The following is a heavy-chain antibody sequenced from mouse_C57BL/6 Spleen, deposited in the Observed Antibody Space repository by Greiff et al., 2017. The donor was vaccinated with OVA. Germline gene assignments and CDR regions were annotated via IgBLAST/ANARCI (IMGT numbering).Heavy chain of an antibody. V-gene: IGHV5-4*03. J-gene: IGHJ2*01. CDR3: ARGTTVVGDYFDY. CDR1: GFTFSSYS. CDR2: ISDGGSYT. Sequence: EVMLVESGGGLVKPGGSLKLSCAASGFTFSSYSMSWVRQTPEKRLEWVATISDGGSYTYYPDNIKGRFTISRDNAKNNLYLQMSHLKSEDTAMYYCARGTTVVGDYFDYWGQGTTLTVSS. D-gene: IGHD1-1*01.